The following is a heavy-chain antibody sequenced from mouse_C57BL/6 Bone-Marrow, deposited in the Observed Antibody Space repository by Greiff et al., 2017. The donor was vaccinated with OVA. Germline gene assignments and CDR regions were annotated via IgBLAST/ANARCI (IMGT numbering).Heavy chain of an antibody. J-gene: IGHJ1*03. CDR2: IDPSDSYT. Sequence: QVQLQQPGAELVKPGASVKLSCKASGYTFTSYWMQWVKQRPGQGLEWIGEIDPSDSYTNYNQKFKGKATLTVDTSSSTAYMQLSSLTSEDSAVYYCARKGRTTYFDVWGTGTTVTVSS. V-gene: IGHV1-50*01. CDR3: ARKGRTTYFDV. D-gene: IGHD3-3*01. CDR1: GYTFTSYW.